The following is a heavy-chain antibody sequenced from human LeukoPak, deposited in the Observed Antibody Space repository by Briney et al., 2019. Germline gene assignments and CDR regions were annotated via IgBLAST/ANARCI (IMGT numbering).Heavy chain of an antibody. J-gene: IGHJ4*02. Sequence: PGGSLRLSFAVSGFTFTSDAKSWAGQAPRKGLQWVSSISVVVTTTYYADSVKGRFTISRDNSRNTVYLQMNSLRVEDATTYYCATFAHDSEGYHYHFENWGQGTLVTVSS. CDR1: GFTFTSDA. CDR2: ISVVVTTT. V-gene: IGHV3-23*01. D-gene: IGHD3-22*01. CDR3: ATFAHDSEGYHYHFEN.